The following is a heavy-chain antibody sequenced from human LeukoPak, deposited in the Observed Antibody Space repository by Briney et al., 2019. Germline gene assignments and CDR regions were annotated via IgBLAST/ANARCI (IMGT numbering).Heavy chain of an antibody. Sequence: GSLRLSCAASGFTFSTYWMTWVRQAPGKGLEWVANIKQDGSERNYVDSVKGRFTISRDNDRNSLYLQMNSLRVEDTAVYYCARMQQQLAIDAFDIWGQGTMVTVSS. J-gene: IGHJ3*02. CDR1: GFTFSTYW. CDR2: IKQDGSER. D-gene: IGHD6-13*01. CDR3: ARMQQQLAIDAFDI. V-gene: IGHV3-7*02.